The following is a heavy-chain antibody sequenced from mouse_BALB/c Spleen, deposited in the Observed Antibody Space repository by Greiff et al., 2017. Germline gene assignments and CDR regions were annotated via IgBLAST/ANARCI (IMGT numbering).Heavy chain of an antibody. CDR1: GYSITSDYA. CDR2: ISYSGST. J-gene: IGHJ2*01. CDR3: AREGGENGSFDY. V-gene: IGHV3-2*02. Sequence: EVKLMESGPGLVKPSQSLSLTCTVTGYSITSDYAWNWIRQFPGNKLEWMGYISYSGSTSYNPSLKSRISITRDTSKNQFFLQLNSVTTEDTATYYCAREGGENGSFDYWGQGTTLTVSS. D-gene: IGHD2-2*01.